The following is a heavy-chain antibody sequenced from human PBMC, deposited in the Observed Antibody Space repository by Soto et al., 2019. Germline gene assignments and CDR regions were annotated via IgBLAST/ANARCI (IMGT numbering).Heavy chain of an antibody. V-gene: IGHV3-30*03. D-gene: IGHD2-15*01. Sequence: QVQLVESGGGVVQPGRSLRLSCAASGFIFSNYGMHWVRQAPGKGLEWVAVISYDGSNQYYVDSVKGRFTISRDTSKNTLYLQMNSLRAEDTAVYYWARDLGSYFDYWGQGTLVTVSS. CDR1: GFIFSNYG. J-gene: IGHJ4*02. CDR3: ARDLGSYFDY. CDR2: ISYDGSNQ.